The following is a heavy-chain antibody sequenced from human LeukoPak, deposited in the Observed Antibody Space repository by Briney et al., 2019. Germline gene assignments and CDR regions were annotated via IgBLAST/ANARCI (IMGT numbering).Heavy chain of an antibody. V-gene: IGHV3-66*02. J-gene: IGHJ6*03. Sequence: PGGSLRLSCAASGFTFSRNYMTWVRQAPGKGLEWVSVLYGGGSAYYSDSVEDRFTISRDNSKNTLSLQMNNLRTEDTAVYYCARGDTVYDYPYYYYLDVWGKGTPVTVSS. D-gene: IGHD5/OR15-5a*01. CDR3: ARGDTVYDYPYYYYLDV. CDR1: GFTFSRNY. CDR2: LYGGGSA.